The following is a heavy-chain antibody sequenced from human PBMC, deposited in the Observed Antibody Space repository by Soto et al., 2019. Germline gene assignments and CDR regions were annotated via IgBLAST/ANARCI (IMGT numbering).Heavy chain of an antibody. J-gene: IGHJ6*02. CDR2: ISSSSSYI. CDR1: GFTFSSYS. Sequence: EVQLVESGGGLVKPGGSLRLSCAASGFTFSSYSMNWVRQAPGKGLEWVSSISSSSSYIYYADSVKGRFTISRDNAKNSPYLQLNSLRAEDTAVDYCAREGVQHGSGPYYYYGMDVWGQGTTGTGSS. CDR3: AREGVQHGSGPYYYYGMDV. V-gene: IGHV3-21*01. D-gene: IGHD1-1*01.